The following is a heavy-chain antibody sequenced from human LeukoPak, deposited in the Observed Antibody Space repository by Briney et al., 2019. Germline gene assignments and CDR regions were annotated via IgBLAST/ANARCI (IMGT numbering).Heavy chain of an antibody. CDR1: GGTFSSYA. V-gene: IGHV1-69*06. Sequence: SVKVSCKASGGTFSSYAISWVRQAPGQGLEWMGRIIPIFGTANCAQKFQGRVTITADKSTSTAYMELSSLRSEDTAVSYCAGGGVPAAIDYWGQGTLVTVSS. J-gene: IGHJ4*02. CDR2: IIPIFGTA. CDR3: AGGGVPAAIDY. D-gene: IGHD2-2*01.